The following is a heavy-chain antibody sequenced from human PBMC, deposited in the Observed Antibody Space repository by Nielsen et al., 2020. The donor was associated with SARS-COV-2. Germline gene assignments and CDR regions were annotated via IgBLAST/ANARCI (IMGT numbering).Heavy chain of an antibody. Sequence: GGSLRLSCAASGFTFSSYWMNWVRQAPGKGLEWVAYIKPDGGGKSYVDSVTGRFTISRDNTKNSLYLQMNSLRAEDTAVYYCVRDSSVVIWSGYPVDWGQGTLVTVSS. J-gene: IGHJ4*02. CDR3: VRDSSVVIWSGYPVD. CDR2: IKPDGGGK. CDR1: GFTFSSYW. V-gene: IGHV3-7*01. D-gene: IGHD3-3*01.